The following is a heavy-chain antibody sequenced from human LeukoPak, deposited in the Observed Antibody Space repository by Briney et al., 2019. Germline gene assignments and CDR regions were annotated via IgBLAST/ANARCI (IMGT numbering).Heavy chain of an antibody. CDR1: GFGFGYYD. V-gene: IGHV3-64*02. D-gene: IGHD3-22*01. Sequence: GGSLRLSCAASGFGFGYYDMHWVRQAPGKGLECVPAISGSGRGIYYADSVKGRFTVSRDNSNNTLYLQMGGLKHEDTAVYYCARFVSSGPLWGQGTMVTVSS. J-gene: IGHJ3*01. CDR2: ISGSGRGI. CDR3: ARFVSSGPL.